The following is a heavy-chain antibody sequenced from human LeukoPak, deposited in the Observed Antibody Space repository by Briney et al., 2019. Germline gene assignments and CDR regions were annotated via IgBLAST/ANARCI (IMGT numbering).Heavy chain of an antibody. Sequence: PGGSLRLSCAASGFIFSSYEMNWVRQAPGKGLEWVSYISSSGSTIYYADSVKGRFTISRDNAKNSLYLQMNSLRAEDTAVYYCARVASSSSWSYYFDYWGQGTLVTVSS. CDR3: ARVASSSSWSYYFDY. CDR1: GFIFSSYE. J-gene: IGHJ4*02. D-gene: IGHD6-13*01. V-gene: IGHV3-48*03. CDR2: ISSSGSTI.